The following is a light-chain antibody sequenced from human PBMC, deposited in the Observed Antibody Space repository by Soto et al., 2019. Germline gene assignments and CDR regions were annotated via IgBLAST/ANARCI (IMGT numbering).Light chain of an antibody. CDR3: SSFTSYSTLV. J-gene: IGLJ2*01. CDR1: SRDVGGYSY. Sequence: QSALTQPASVSGSPGQSITISCTGTSRDVGGYSYVSWYQQHPGKAPKLMIYDVNKRPSGVSDRFSGSKSGNTASLTISGLPAEDESDYYCSSFTSYSTLVFGGGTKLTVL. CDR2: DVN. V-gene: IGLV2-14*03.